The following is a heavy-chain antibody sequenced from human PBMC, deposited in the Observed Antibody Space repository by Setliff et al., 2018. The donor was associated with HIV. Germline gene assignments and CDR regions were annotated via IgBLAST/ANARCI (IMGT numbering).Heavy chain of an antibody. CDR2: VITILDIT. D-gene: IGHD3-10*01. CDR1: GGTSNTYA. J-gene: IGHJ3*02. V-gene: IGHV1-69*10. CDR3: AGPRGDEAFDI. Sequence: SVKVSCKASGGTSNTYAINWVRQAPGQGLEWMGQVITILDITSYAQKFQGRVTITADESTNTMYMELSSLRSDDTGVYYCAGPRGDEAFDIWGQGTMVTVSS.